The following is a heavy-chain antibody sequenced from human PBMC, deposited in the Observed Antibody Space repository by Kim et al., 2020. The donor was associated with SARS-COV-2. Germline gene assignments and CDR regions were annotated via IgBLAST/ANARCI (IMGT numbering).Heavy chain of an antibody. V-gene: IGHV3-9*01. CDR2: ISWNSGSI. Sequence: GGSLRLSCAASGFTFDDYAMHWVRQAPGKGLEWLSGISWNSGSIGYADSVKGRFTISRDNSKNSLYLQMNSLRADDTALYYCAKDITSSVDHEFDYWGQG. CDR1: GFTFDDYA. CDR3: AKDITSSVDHEFDY. J-gene: IGHJ4*02. D-gene: IGHD3-9*01.